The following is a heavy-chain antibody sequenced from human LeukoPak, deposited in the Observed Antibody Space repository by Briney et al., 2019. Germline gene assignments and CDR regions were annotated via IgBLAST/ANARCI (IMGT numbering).Heavy chain of an antibody. D-gene: IGHD4-17*01. Sequence: SVKVSCKASGGTFSSYAISWVRQAPGQGLEWMGGIIPIFGTANYAQKFQGRVTITADKSTSTAYMELRSLRSDDTAVYYCARTYGDYVVDYWGQGTLVTVSS. J-gene: IGHJ4*02. CDR2: IIPIFGTA. V-gene: IGHV1-69*06. CDR1: GGTFSSYA. CDR3: ARTYGDYVVDY.